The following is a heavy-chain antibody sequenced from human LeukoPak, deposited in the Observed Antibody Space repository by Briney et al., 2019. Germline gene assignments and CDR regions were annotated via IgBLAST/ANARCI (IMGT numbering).Heavy chain of an antibody. D-gene: IGHD4-17*01. CDR1: RYTFTSYG. V-gene: IGHV1-18*01. J-gene: IGHJ4*02. CDR3: ARVRIYGVHYFDY. Sequence: ASVKVSCKASRYTFTSYGISWVRQAPGQWLEWMGWISAYNGNTNYAQKLQGRVTMTTDTSTSTAYMELRSLRSDDTDVYYCARVRIYGVHYFDYWGQGTLVTVSS. CDR2: ISAYNGNT.